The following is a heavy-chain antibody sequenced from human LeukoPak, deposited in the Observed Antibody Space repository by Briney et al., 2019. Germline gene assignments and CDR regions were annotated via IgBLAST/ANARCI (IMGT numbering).Heavy chain of an antibody. CDR3: ARMSPYFDDAFDI. V-gene: IGHV3-66*01. D-gene: IGHD3-9*01. CDR1: GFNVSSNY. Sequence: GGSLRLSCAASGFNVSSNYMNWVRQAPGKGLEWVSVIYSGGSAYYADSVKDRFTISRDNSKNTLYLQMNSLRAEDTAVYYCARMSPYFDDAFDIWGQGTMVTVSS. CDR2: IYSGGSA. J-gene: IGHJ3*02.